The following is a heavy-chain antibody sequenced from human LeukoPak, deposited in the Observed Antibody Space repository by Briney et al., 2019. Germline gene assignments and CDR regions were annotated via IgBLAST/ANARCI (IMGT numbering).Heavy chain of an antibody. J-gene: IGHJ6*02. CDR2: SNHSGNT. CDR1: GGSFNGHY. D-gene: IGHD6-6*01. Sequence: SETLSLTCAVYGGSFNGHYWTWIRQSPGKGLEWIGESNHSGNTNYNPSLKSRVTISVDKSKNHFSLKLSSVTAADTALYYCARAYSSSSVGMDVWGQGTTVTVSS. CDR3: ARAYSSSSVGMDV. V-gene: IGHV4-34*01.